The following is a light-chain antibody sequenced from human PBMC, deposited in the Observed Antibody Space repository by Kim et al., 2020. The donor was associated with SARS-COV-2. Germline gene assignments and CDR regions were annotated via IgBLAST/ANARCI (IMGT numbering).Light chain of an antibody. J-gene: IGLJ3*02. CDR1: SSDVGGYNY. CDR2: DVG. V-gene: IGLV2-14*03. Sequence: QSALTQPASVSGSPGQSITISCSGSSSDVGGYNYVSLYQQHQGKAPKLIIYDVGTRPSGVSYRFSGSKSGNTASLTISGLQTEDEADYYCSSYTTSTTRVFGGGTQLTVL. CDR3: SSYTTSTTRV.